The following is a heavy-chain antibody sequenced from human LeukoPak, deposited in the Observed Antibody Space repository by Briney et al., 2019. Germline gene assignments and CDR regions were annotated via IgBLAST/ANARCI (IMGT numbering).Heavy chain of an antibody. V-gene: IGHV3-43*01. CDR1: GFTFSSYA. CDR3: AKDIGAIGYQLLSGGFDY. D-gene: IGHD2-2*01. CDR2: ISWDGGST. Sequence: GGSLRLSCAASGFTFSSYAMSWVRQAPGKGLEWVSLISWDGGSTYYADSVKGRFTISRDNSKNSLYLQMNSLRTEDTALYYCAKDIGAIGYQLLSGGFDYWGQGTLVTVSS. J-gene: IGHJ4*02.